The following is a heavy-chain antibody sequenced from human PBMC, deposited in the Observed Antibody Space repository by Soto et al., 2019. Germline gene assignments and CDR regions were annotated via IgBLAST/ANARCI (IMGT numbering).Heavy chain of an antibody. D-gene: IGHD3-22*01. CDR3: ARDPPYYYDSSGYYYPLGMDV. J-gene: IGHJ6*02. CDR1: GYTFTSYG. CDR2: ISAYNGNT. Sequence: ASVKGSCKASGYTFTSYGISWVRQAPGQGLEWMGWISAYNGNTNYAQKLQGRVTMTTDTSTSTAYMELRSLRSDDTAVYYCARDPPYYYDSSGYYYPLGMDVWGQGTTVTVSS. V-gene: IGHV1-18*01.